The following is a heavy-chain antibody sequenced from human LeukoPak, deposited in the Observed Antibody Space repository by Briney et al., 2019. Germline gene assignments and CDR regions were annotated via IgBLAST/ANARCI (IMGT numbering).Heavy chain of an antibody. J-gene: IGHJ3*02. CDR3: ARVNQPISSWYLAAPPPDAFDI. CDR1: GFTFSDYY. Sequence: PGGSLRLSCAASGFTFSDYYMSWIRQAPGKGLEWVSYISSSGSTIYYADSVKGRFTISRDNAKNSLYLQMNSLRAEDTAVYYCARVNQPISSWYLAAPPPDAFDIWGQGTMVTVSS. D-gene: IGHD6-13*01. V-gene: IGHV3-11*04. CDR2: ISSSGSTI.